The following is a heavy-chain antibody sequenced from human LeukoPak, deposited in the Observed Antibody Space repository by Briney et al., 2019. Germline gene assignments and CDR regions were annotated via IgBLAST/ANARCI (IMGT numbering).Heavy chain of an antibody. Sequence: GGSLRLSCAASGFTFSSYWMSWVRQAPGKGLEWVANIRQDGSEKYYVDSVEGRFTISRDNAKNSLYLQMNSLRAEDTAVYYCARDLVWDYYDSSGYNDYWGQGTLVTVSS. D-gene: IGHD3-22*01. V-gene: IGHV3-7*01. CDR2: IRQDGSEK. J-gene: IGHJ4*02. CDR3: ARDLVWDYYDSSGYNDY. CDR1: GFTFSSYW.